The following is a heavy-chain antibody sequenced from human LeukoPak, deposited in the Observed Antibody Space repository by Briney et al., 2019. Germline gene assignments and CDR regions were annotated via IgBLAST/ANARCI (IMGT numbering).Heavy chain of an antibody. J-gene: IGHJ6*03. CDR3: AVRLAARPFHHYYYYMDV. CDR1: GGTFSSYA. CDR2: IIPIFGTA. D-gene: IGHD6-6*01. Sequence: SVKVSCKASGGTFSSYAISWVRQAPGQGLEWMGGIIPIFGTANYAQKFQGRVTITADESTSTAYMELSSLRSEDTAVYYCAVRLAARPFHHYYYYMDVWGKGATVTVSS. V-gene: IGHV1-69*13.